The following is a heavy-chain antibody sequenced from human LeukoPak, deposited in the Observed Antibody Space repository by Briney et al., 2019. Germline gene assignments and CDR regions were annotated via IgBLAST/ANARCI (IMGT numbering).Heavy chain of an antibody. CDR2: IGTAGDT. CDR3: ARAKTLYYYYYMDV. V-gene: IGHV3-13*01. CDR1: GFTFSSYD. D-gene: IGHD4/OR15-4a*01. Sequence: GGSLRPSCAASGFTFSSYDMHWVRQATGKGLEWVSAIGTAGDTYYPGSVKGRFTISRENAKNSLYLQMNSLRAGDTAVYYCARAKTLYYYYYMDVWGKGTTVTVSS. J-gene: IGHJ6*03.